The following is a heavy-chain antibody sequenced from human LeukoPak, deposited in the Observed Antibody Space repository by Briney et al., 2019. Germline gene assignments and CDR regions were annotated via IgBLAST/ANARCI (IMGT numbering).Heavy chain of an antibody. CDR1: GDSVSGNTVA. J-gene: IGHJ3*02. Sequence: SQTLSLTCAISGDSVSGNTVAWNWIRQSPGRGLEWLGGTYYRSKWYNDYAVSVISRITINADTSKNQISLLLNYVAPEDTAVYYCAREARGIAFDIWGQGTMVTVSS. CDR3: AREARGIAFDI. CDR2: TYYRSKWYN. V-gene: IGHV6-1*01.